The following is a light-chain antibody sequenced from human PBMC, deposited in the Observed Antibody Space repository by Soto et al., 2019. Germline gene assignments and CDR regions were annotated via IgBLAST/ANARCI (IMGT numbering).Light chain of an antibody. CDR3: ATWDDSLRGWV. V-gene: IGLV1-47*01. CDR1: TSNIGSNY. CDR2: RNN. Sequence: QSVLTQPPSASGTPGQRVTTSCSGRTSNIGSNYVYWYQQVPGTAPKLLIYRNNQRPSGVPDRFSGSKSGTSASLAISGLRPEDEADYYCATWDDSLRGWVFGGGTKLTVL. J-gene: IGLJ3*02.